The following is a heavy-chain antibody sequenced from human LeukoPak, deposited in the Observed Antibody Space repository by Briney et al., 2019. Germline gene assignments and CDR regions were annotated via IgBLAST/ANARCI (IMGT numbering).Heavy chain of an antibody. D-gene: IGHD3-16*01. CDR1: GGSISSSSYY. CDR3: ARSFPDYAPNPEWFDP. Sequence: KPSETLSLTCTVSGGSISSSSYYWGWIRQPPGKGLEWIGSIYYSGSTYYNPSLKSRVTISVDTSKNQFSLKLSSVTAADTAVYHCARSFPDYAPNPEWFDPWGQGTLVTVSS. J-gene: IGHJ5*02. CDR2: IYYSGST. V-gene: IGHV4-39*07.